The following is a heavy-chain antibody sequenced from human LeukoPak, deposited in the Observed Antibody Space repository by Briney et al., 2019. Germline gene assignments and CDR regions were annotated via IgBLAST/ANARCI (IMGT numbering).Heavy chain of an antibody. CDR2: INHSGST. CDR1: GGSFSGYY. D-gene: IGHD5-18*01. V-gene: IGHV4-34*01. J-gene: IGHJ6*03. CDR3: ARVYSYGPYYYSYYYMDV. Sequence: SETLSLTCAIYGGSFSGYYWSWIRQPPGKGLEWIGEINHSGSTNYNPSLKSRVTISVDTSKNQFSLKLSSVTAADTAVYYCARVYSYGPYYYSYYYMDVWGKGTTVTVSS.